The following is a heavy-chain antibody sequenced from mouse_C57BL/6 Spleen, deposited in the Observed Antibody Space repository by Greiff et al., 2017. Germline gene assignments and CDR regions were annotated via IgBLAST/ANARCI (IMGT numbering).Heavy chain of an antibody. D-gene: IGHD1-1*01. CDR1: GYTFTDYE. CDR2: IDPETGGT. Sequence: VKLVESGAELVRPGASVTLSCKASGYTFTDYEMHWVKQTPVHGLEWIGAIDPETGGTAYNQKFKGKAILTADKSSSTAYMELRSLTSEDSAVYYCTTSTPYYYGSSQLAYWGQGTLVTVAA. CDR3: TTSTPYYYGSSQLAY. J-gene: IGHJ3*01. V-gene: IGHV1-15*01.